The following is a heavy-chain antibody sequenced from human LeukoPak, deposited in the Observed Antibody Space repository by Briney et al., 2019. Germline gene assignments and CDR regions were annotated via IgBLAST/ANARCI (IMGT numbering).Heavy chain of an antibody. D-gene: IGHD1-26*01. CDR3: ARDDDSGSSY. CDR2: IYYSGST. V-gene: IGHV4-59*01. Sequence: SETLSLTCTVSGGAISSYYWSWIRQPPGKGLEWIGYIYYSGSTNYNPSLKSRVTISVDTSKNQFSLKLSSVTAADTAVYYCARDDDSGSSYWGQGTLVTVSS. J-gene: IGHJ4*02. CDR1: GGAISSYY.